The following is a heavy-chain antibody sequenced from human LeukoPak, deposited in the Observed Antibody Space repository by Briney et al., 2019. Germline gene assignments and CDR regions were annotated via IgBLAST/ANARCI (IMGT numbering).Heavy chain of an antibody. V-gene: IGHV3-33*01. D-gene: IGHD3-22*01. CDR1: GFTFSSYG. Sequence: GRSLRLSCAASGFTFSSYGMHWVRQAPGKGLEWVAVIWYDGSNKYYADSVKGRFTISRDNSKNTLYLQMNSLRAEDTAVYYCARAGSGYYYYFDYWGQGTLVTVSS. J-gene: IGHJ4*02. CDR2: IWYDGSNK. CDR3: ARAGSGYYYYFDY.